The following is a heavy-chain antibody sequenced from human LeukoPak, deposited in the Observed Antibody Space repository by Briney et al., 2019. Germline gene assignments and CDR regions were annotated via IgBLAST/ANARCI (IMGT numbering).Heavy chain of an antibody. D-gene: IGHD6-13*01. CDR1: GFIFRSYD. CDR2: IGGRTNYI. Sequence: GGSLRLSCEASGFIFRSYDMAWVRQAPGKGLDWIAYIGGRTNYIFYADSVKGRFTISRDNDNNSLFLQMNSLRPEDSALYFCVRDLAAAGTWFDYWGQGTLVSVSS. J-gene: IGHJ4*02. CDR3: VRDLAAAGTWFDY. V-gene: IGHV3-21*05.